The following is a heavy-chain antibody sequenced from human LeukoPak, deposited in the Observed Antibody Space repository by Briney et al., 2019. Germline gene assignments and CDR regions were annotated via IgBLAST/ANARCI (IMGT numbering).Heavy chain of an antibody. Sequence: GESLKISCKGSGYSFTSYWIDWVRQMPGEGLEWMGIIYPGDSDTRYSPSFRGQVIISADKSIRTAYLQWTSLKASDTAMYYCARHTGEGSHFQHWGQGNLVTVSS. D-gene: IGHD3-16*01. J-gene: IGHJ1*01. V-gene: IGHV5-51*01. CDR2: IYPGDSDT. CDR1: GYSFTSYW. CDR3: ARHTGEGSHFQH.